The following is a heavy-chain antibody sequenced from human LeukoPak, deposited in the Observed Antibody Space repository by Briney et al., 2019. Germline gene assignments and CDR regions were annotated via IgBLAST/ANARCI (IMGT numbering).Heavy chain of an antibody. D-gene: IGHD6-13*01. CDR3: ARTRAAAGYYYYMDV. Sequence: SVKVSCKASGGTISIYAISWVRQAPGQGLEWMGGIIPIFGTANYAQKFQGRVTITADESTSTGYMELSSLRSEDTAVYYCARTRAAAGYYYYMDVWGKGTTVTISS. V-gene: IGHV1-69*01. CDR1: GGTISIYA. CDR2: IIPIFGTA. J-gene: IGHJ6*03.